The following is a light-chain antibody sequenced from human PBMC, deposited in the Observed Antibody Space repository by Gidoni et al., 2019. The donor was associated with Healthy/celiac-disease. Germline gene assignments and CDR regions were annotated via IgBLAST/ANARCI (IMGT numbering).Light chain of an antibody. J-gene: IGKJ5*01. V-gene: IGKV1-33*01. CDR3: QQYDNLPIT. Sequence: IQLTPTPSSLSASVGDRVTITCQASEDISNYLNWYQQKPGKAPNLLIYDSSNMETGVPSRFSGSGSGTDFTFTISSLQPEDFATYYCQQYDNLPITFXXXTRLDMK. CDR2: DSS. CDR1: EDISNY.